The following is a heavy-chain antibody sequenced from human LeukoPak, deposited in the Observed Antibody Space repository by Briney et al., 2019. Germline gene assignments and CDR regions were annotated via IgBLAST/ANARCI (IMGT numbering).Heavy chain of an antibody. J-gene: IGHJ4*02. Sequence: GGSLRLSCAASGFTFSDYAMNWVRQAPGKGLEWVSTISGNGDGTYDADSVKGRFTISRDNSKSTLYLQMNSLRAEDTAVYYCVKEQFYYDGSAFDSWGQGTSVIVSS. V-gene: IGHV3-23*01. CDR3: VKEQFYYDGSAFDS. CDR2: ISGNGDGT. D-gene: IGHD3-22*01. CDR1: GFTFSDYA.